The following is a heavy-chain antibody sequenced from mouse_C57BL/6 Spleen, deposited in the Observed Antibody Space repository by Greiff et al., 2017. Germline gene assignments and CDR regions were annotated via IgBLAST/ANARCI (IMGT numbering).Heavy chain of an antibody. Sequence: VQLQQPGAELVMPGASVKLSCKASGYTFTSYWMHWVKQRPGQGLEWIGEIDPSDSYTNYNQKFKGKSTLTVDKSSSTAYMQLSSLTSEDSAVYYCARVPYYGSSYGAMDYWGQGTSVTVSS. V-gene: IGHV1-69*01. J-gene: IGHJ4*01. CDR2: IDPSDSYT. CDR1: GYTFTSYW. CDR3: ARVPYYGSSYGAMDY. D-gene: IGHD1-1*01.